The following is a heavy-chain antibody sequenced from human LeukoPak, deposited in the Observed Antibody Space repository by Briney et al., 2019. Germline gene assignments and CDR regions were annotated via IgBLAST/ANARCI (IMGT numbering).Heavy chain of an antibody. Sequence: GESLKISCKGSGYILTSYWIGWVRQMPGKGLEWMGIIYPGDSDTRYSPSFQGQVTISADKSISTAYLQWSSLKASDTAMYYCARALWFGDLSSYYMDVWGKGTTVTVSS. CDR3: ARALWFGDLSSYYMDV. CDR2: IYPGDSDT. V-gene: IGHV5-51*01. CDR1: GYILTSYW. J-gene: IGHJ6*03. D-gene: IGHD3-10*01.